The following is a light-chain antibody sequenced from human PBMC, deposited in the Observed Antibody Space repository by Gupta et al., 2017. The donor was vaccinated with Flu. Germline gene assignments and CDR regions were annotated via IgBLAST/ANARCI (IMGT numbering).Light chain of an antibody. J-gene: IGLJ3*02. CDR1: SSNIGAGYD. V-gene: IGLV1-40*01. CDR2: GSS. Sequence: QSVLTSPPSVSGAPGPRVTISCTGSSSNIGAGYDVHWYPQIPGRAPKVLIYGSSNRPSGVPDRFFGSKSGISASLAITGLQAEDEADYYCQSYDTSLSGWVFGGGTKVTAL. CDR3: QSYDTSLSGWV.